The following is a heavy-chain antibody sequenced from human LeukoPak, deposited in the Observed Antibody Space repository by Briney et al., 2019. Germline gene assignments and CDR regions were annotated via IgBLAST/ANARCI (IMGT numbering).Heavy chain of an antibody. J-gene: IGHJ4*02. D-gene: IGHD4-17*01. CDR1: GFTFSSYA. CDR3: TTGFPTTVTNIHDGY. CDR2: IKSKTDGGTT. Sequence: PGGSLRLSCAASGFTFSSYAMSWVRQAPGKGLEWVGRIKSKTDGGTTDYAAPVKGRFTISRDDSKNTLYLQMNSLKTEDTAVYYCTTGFPTTVTNIHDGYWGQGTLVTVSS. V-gene: IGHV3-15*01.